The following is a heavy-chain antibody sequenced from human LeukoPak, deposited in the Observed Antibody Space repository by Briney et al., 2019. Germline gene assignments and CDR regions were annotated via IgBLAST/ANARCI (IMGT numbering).Heavy chain of an antibody. CDR1: GYTFTSYY. D-gene: IGHD4-23*01. J-gene: IGHJ5*02. V-gene: IGHV1-46*01. Sequence: ASVKVSCKASGYTFTSYYMHWVRQAPGQGLEWMGIINPSGGSTSYAQKFQGRVTMTRDTSTSTVYMELSSLRSEDTAVYYCAKVIGGNGGWFDPWGQGTLVTVSS. CDR3: AKVIGGNGGWFDP. CDR2: INPSGGST.